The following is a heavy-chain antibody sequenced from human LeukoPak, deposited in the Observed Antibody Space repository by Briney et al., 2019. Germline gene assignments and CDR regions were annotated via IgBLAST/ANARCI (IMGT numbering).Heavy chain of an antibody. V-gene: IGHV3-48*03. J-gene: IGHJ4*02. Sequence: GGSLRLSCAASGFTFSSYEMNWVRQAPGKGLEWASYISNSGSTIYYADSVKGRFTISRDNAKNSLYLQMNSLRAEDTAVYYCARDWDSSGWLFDYWGQGTLVTVSS. CDR2: ISNSGSTI. CDR3: ARDWDSSGWLFDY. D-gene: IGHD6-19*01. CDR1: GFTFSSYE.